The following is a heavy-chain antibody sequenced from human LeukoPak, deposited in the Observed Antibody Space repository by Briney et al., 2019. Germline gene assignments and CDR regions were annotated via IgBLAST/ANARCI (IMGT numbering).Heavy chain of an antibody. CDR1: GVTVSTKA. V-gene: IGHV3-23*01. CDR3: STSIAVAAHFDY. J-gene: IGHJ4*02. D-gene: IGHD6-19*01. Sequence: GGSLRLSCAASGVTVSTKAMSWVRQAPGKGLEWVSAISGSGGSTYYADSVKGRFTLSRDNSKNTLYLQMNSLRDEDKAVYYCSTSIAVAAHFDYWGQGTLVTVSS. CDR2: ISGSGGST.